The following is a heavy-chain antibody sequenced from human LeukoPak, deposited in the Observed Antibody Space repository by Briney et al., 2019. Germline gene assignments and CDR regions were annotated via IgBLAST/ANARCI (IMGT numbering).Heavy chain of an antibody. J-gene: IGHJ4*02. CDR2: IGAGGTFT. Sequence: GGSLRLSCTASGFTFSSYAMNWVRQAPGKGLEWVSDIGAGGTFTYYADSVKGRFTIFRDNSRNTLYLQMNSLRADDTAVYYCAKDLAYTTYGYYFDYWGQGTLVTVSS. D-gene: IGHD4-11*01. CDR1: GFTFSSYA. V-gene: IGHV3-23*01. CDR3: AKDLAYTTYGYYFDY.